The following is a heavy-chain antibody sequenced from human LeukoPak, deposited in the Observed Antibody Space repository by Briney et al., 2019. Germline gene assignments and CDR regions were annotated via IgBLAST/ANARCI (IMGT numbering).Heavy chain of an antibody. V-gene: IGHV1-2*02. CDR3: AREDYDFWSGYRLATDY. CDR2: INPNSGGT. Sequence: ASVKVSCKASGYTFTGYYIHWVRQAPGQGLEWMGWINPNSGGTNYAQKFQGRVTMTRDTSISTAYMELSRLRSDDTAVYYCAREDYDFWSGYRLATDYWGQGTLVTVSS. D-gene: IGHD3-3*01. CDR1: GYTFTGYY. J-gene: IGHJ4*02.